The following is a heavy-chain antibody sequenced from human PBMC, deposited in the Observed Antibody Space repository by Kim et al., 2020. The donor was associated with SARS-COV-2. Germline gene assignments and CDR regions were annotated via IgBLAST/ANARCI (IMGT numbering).Heavy chain of an antibody. Sequence: SVKVSCKASGFTFTSSAMQWVRQARGQRLEWIGWIVVGSGNTNYAQKFQERVTITRDMSTSTAYMELSSLRSEDTAVYYCAAIPPYCSSTSCYPYYYYGMDVWGQGTTVTVSS. CDR1: GFTFTSSA. V-gene: IGHV1-58*02. CDR2: IVVGSGNT. J-gene: IGHJ6*02. D-gene: IGHD2-2*01. CDR3: AAIPPYCSSTSCYPYYYYGMDV.